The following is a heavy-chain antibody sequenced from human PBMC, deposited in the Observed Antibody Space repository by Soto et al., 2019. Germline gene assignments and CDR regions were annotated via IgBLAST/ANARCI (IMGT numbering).Heavy chain of an antibody. Sequence: EMQLVESGGGLVKPGGSLRHSCAASGFTFSSYSMNWVRQAPGNGLEWVSSISSRTNYMYYADSVKGRCTSSRDDGKNSLYLQMNSLRAEDTAVYYCARMGSVTTFSRSDYYYGMDVWGQGTTVTVSS. V-gene: IGHV3-21*01. D-gene: IGHD4-17*01. CDR1: GFTFSSYS. CDR3: ARMGSVTTFSRSDYYYGMDV. CDR2: ISSRTNYM. J-gene: IGHJ6*02.